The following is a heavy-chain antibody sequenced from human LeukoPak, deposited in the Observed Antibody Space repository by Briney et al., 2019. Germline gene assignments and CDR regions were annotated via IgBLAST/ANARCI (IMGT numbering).Heavy chain of an antibody. CDR3: ARGRDSSGYTDFDY. J-gene: IGHJ4*01. CDR1: GFTFSSYW. D-gene: IGHD3-22*01. CDR2: IKQDGSEK. V-gene: IGHV3-7*04. Sequence: GGSLRLSCAASGFTFSSYWMSWVRQAPGKGLEWVANIKQDGSEKYYVDSVKGRFTVSRDNAKNSLYLQMNSLRAEDTAVYYCARGRDSSGYTDFDYWGQGTLVTVSS.